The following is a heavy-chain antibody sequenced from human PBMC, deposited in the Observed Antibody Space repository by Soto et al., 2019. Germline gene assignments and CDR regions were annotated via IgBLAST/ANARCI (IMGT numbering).Heavy chain of an antibody. CDR3: ARGATAAAVAYYYYGMDG. CDR2: INPNSGGT. J-gene: IGHJ6*02. CDR1: GYTFTGYY. Sequence: QVQLVQSGAEVKKPGASVKVSCKASGYTFTGYYMHWVRQAPGQGLEWMGWINPNSGGTKYAQKFQGWVTMTRDTSISTAYMELSRLRSDDTAVYYCARGATAAAVAYYYYGMDGWGQGTTVTVSS. D-gene: IGHD6-13*01. V-gene: IGHV1-2*04.